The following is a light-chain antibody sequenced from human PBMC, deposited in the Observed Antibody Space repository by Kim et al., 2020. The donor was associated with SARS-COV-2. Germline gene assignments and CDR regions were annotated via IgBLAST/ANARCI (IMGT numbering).Light chain of an antibody. J-gene: IGLJ3*02. Sequence: QAGLTQPPSVSKGLRQTATLTCTGNSNNIGNQGAVWLQHHQGHPPKLLSYRNNNRPSGISERLSASRSGNTASLTITGLQPEDEADYYCSAWDSSLGAWVFVGGTQLTVL. CDR1: SNNIGNQG. CDR3: SAWDSSLGAWV. CDR2: RNN. V-gene: IGLV10-54*01.